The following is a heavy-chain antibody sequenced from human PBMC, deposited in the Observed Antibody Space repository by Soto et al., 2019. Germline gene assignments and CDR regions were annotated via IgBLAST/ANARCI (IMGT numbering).Heavy chain of an antibody. Sequence: GGSLRLSCAASGFTFSTYAMSWVRQVPEKGLEWVSAISGDGRDTFYADSVKGRFTVSRDNSKNTLYLHVSSLRAEDTALYYCAKEVYNFGDQGLDSWGQGPLVTVSS. CDR2: ISGDGRDT. J-gene: IGHJ5*01. CDR1: GFTFSTYA. D-gene: IGHD5-18*01. CDR3: AKEVYNFGDQGLDS. V-gene: IGHV3-23*01.